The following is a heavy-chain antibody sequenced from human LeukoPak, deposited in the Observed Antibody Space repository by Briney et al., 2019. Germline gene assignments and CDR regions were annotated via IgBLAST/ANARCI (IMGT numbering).Heavy chain of an antibody. D-gene: IGHD3-16*01. CDR1: GYTFTSYD. Sequence: GASVRVSCKASGYTFTSYDINWVRQATGQGLEWMGWMNPNSGNTGYAQKFQGRVTITRNTSISTAYMELSSLRSEDTAAYYCARGVNTYLWFGGDYMDVWGKGSTVTVSS. V-gene: IGHV1-8*03. CDR2: MNPNSGNT. J-gene: IGHJ6*03. CDR3: ARGVNTYLWFGGDYMDV.